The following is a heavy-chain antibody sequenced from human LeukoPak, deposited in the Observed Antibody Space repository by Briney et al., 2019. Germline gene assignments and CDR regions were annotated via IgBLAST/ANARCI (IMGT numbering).Heavy chain of an antibody. V-gene: IGHV1-18*01. J-gene: IGHJ5*02. CDR3: ARDALSRPQWLLQSYNWFDP. D-gene: IGHD3-22*01. CDR2: ISAYNGNT. Sequence: ASVTVSCKASGYTFTSYGISWVRQAPGQGLEWMGWISAYNGNTNYAQKLQGRVTTTTDTSTSTAYMELRSLRSDDTAVYYCARDALSRPQWLLQSYNWFDPWGQGTLVTVSS. CDR1: GYTFTSYG.